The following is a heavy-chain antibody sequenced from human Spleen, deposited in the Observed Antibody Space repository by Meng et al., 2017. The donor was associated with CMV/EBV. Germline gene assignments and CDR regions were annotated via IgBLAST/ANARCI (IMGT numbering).Heavy chain of an antibody. J-gene: IGHJ5*02. V-gene: IGHV3-11*04. Sequence: SGFTFSDYYMSWFRPAPGKGLEWVSYISSSGSTIYYADSVKGRFTISRDNSKNTLYPQMNSLRAEDTAVYYCEADCSSTSCYFWFDPWGQGTLVTVSS. D-gene: IGHD2-2*01. CDR2: ISSSGSTI. CDR3: EADCSSTSCYFWFDP. CDR1: GFTFSDYY.